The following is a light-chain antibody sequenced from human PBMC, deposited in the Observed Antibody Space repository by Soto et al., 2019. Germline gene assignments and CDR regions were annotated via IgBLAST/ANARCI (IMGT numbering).Light chain of an antibody. Sequence: EIVLTQSPGTLSLSPGERATLSCRASQSVSSSYLAWYQQKPGQAPRLLIYGASGRATGIPDRFSGSGSGTDFTLTISRLEPEDFAVYYCQHYGNSPPLTFGGATKVEIK. CDR2: GAS. CDR1: QSVSSSY. CDR3: QHYGNSPPLT. J-gene: IGKJ4*01. V-gene: IGKV3-20*01.